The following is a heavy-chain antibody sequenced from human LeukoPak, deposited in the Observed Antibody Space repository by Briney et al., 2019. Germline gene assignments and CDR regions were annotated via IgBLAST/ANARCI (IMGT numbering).Heavy chain of an antibody. V-gene: IGHV1-18*01. CDR1: GYSFSRYG. CDR2: ISGYNNNT. CDR3: ARAKQRLVF. J-gene: IGHJ4*02. D-gene: IGHD1/OR15-1a*01. Sequence: ASVKVSFQTSGYSFSRYGISCVRQAPGQGLEWMAWISGYNNNTIYTHNFQGRLTVTMDTSTSTGYMELRGLTADDTATYYCARAKQRLVFWGQGTLVIVSS.